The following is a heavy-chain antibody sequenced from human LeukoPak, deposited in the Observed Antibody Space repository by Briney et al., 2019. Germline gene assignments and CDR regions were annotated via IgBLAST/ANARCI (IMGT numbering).Heavy chain of an antibody. CDR2: ISWNSGSI. V-gene: IGHV3-9*01. Sequence: GGSLRLSCAASGFTFDDYAMHWVRQVPGKGLEWVSGISWNSGSIGYADSVKGRFTISRDNVKNSLYLQMNSLRVEDTALYYCAKEVGTFDYWGQGTLVTVSS. CDR1: GFTFDDYA. CDR3: AKEVGTFDY. D-gene: IGHD4-23*01. J-gene: IGHJ4*02.